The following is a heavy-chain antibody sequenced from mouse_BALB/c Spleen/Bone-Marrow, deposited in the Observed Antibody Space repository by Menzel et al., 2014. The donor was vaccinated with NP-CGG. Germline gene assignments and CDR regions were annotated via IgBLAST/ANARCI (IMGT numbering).Heavy chain of an antibody. Sequence: QVQLKESGAELAKPGASVKMSCKASGYTFTSYWMHWVKQRPGQGLEWIGYINPSTGYTEYNQKFKDKATLTADKSSSTAYMQLSSLTSQASAVYYCARGVRGYDGFAYWGQGTLVTGSA. CDR3: ARGVRGYDGFAY. D-gene: IGHD2-2*01. CDR1: GYTFTSYW. V-gene: IGHV1-7*01. CDR2: INPSTGYT. J-gene: IGHJ3*01.